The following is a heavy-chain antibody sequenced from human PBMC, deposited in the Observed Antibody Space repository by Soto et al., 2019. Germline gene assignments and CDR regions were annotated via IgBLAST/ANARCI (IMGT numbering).Heavy chain of an antibody. D-gene: IGHD3-10*01. CDR3: AGGYGSGGLNNCFDP. CDR2: INAGNGNT. Sequence: ASVKVSCKASGYTFVSNVIHWVRQAPGQRLEWMGWINAGNGNTKYSQKFQDRVTITRDTSASTAYMELSSLRSEDTAVYYCAGGYGSGGLNNCFDPWGQGTLVTVSS. V-gene: IGHV1-3*01. CDR1: GYTFVSNV. J-gene: IGHJ5*02.